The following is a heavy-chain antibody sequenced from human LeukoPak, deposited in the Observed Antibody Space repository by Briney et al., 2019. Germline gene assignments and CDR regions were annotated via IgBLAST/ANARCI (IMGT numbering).Heavy chain of an antibody. CDR1: GGSFSGYY. CDR2: INHSGST. Sequence: SETLSLTCAVYGGSFSGYYWSWIRRPPGKGLEWIGEINHSGSTNYNPSLKSRVTISVDTSKNQFSLKLSSVTAADTAVYYCARGGPGTYYDFWSGYYRNWFDPWGQGTLVTVSS. D-gene: IGHD3-3*01. V-gene: IGHV4-34*01. J-gene: IGHJ5*02. CDR3: ARGGPGTYYDFWSGYYRNWFDP.